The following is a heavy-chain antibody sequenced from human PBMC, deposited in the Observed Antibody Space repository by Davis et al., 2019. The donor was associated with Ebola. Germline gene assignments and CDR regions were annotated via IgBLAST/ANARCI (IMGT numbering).Heavy chain of an antibody. Sequence: PGGSLRLSCVVSGFTFRSHTMNWVRQAPGKGLEWLSSITGGGYTISYAESVKGRFTISRDNGGNSLFLHMSSLRHDDTAVYYCARDHSTDGDGSGSPNFYFDYWGQGSLVTVSS. CDR2: ITGGGYTI. CDR1: GFTFRSHT. CDR3: ARDHSTDGDGSGSPNFYFDY. D-gene: IGHD3-10*01. V-gene: IGHV3-48*02. J-gene: IGHJ4*02.